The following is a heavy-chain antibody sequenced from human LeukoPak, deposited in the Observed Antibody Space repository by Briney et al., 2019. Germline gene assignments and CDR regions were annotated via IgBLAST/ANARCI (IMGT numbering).Heavy chain of an antibody. V-gene: IGHV3-30*02. CDR1: GFTFSSYG. J-gene: IGHJ4*02. D-gene: IGHD3-10*01. CDR3: ARARITMVRGVISRRNYFDY. Sequence: GGSLRLSCAASGFTFSSYGMHWVRQAPGKGLEWVAFIRYDGSNKYYADSVKGRFTISRDNAKNSLYLQMNSLRAEDTAVYYCARARITMVRGVISRRNYFDYWGQGTLVTVSS. CDR2: IRYDGSNK.